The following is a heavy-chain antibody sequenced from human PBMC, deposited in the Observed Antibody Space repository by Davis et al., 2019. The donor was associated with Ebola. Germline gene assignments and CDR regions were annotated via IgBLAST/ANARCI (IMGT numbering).Heavy chain of an antibody. CDR2: IYHSGST. CDR1: GGSISSGGYS. CDR3: ARNTSGFGYFDN. V-gene: IGHV4-30-2*01. J-gene: IGHJ4*02. D-gene: IGHD6-19*01. Sequence: PSETLSLTCAVSGGSISSGGYSWSWIRQPPGKGLEWIGYIYHSGSTYYNPALKSRLFISVDTSKSQFSLKLTSVSAADTAMYYCARNTSGFGYFDNWGQGIRVTVSA.